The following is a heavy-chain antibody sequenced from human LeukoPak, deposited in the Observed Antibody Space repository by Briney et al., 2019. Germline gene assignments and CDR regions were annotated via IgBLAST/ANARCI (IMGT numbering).Heavy chain of an antibody. CDR1: GFTFSDYY. D-gene: IGHD3-10*01. V-gene: IGHV3-11*04. J-gene: IGHJ4*02. CDR2: IGSNGGNI. Sequence: GGSLRLSCAASGFTFSDYYMSWIRQAPGKGLEWIAYIGSNGGNIFYADSVKDRFTISRGNAKNSLYLQMDSLRAEDTAVYYCARIYYYGSGSGEYWGQGTLVTVSS. CDR3: ARIYYYGSGSGEY.